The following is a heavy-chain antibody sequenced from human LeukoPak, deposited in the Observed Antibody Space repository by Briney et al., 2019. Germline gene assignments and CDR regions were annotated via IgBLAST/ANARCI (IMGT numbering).Heavy chain of an antibody. CDR2: IYYSGST. CDR1: GGSISNYY. J-gene: IGHJ4*02. Sequence: PSETLYLTCTVSGGSISNYYWSRIRQPPGKGLEWIGYIYYSGSTNYNPSLKSRVTISVDTSKNQFSLKLSSVTAADTAVYYCARVDDYGDDFFDYWGQGTLVTVSS. CDR3: ARVDDYGDDFFDY. V-gene: IGHV4-59*01. D-gene: IGHD4-17*01.